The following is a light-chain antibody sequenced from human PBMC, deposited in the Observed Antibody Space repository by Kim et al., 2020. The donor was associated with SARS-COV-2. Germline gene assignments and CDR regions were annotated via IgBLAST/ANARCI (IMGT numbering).Light chain of an antibody. J-gene: IGKJ2*01. CDR2: KVT. Sequence: DIQMTQSPSTLSASVGDRVTITCRASQSVDNLLAWYQQKPGKGPKLLIYKVTILESGVPSRFSGSGSGTEFTLTITNLQPDDFATYYCQQYTSFSYTFGQGTKLEI. V-gene: IGKV1-5*03. CDR1: QSVDNL. CDR3: QQYTSFSYT.